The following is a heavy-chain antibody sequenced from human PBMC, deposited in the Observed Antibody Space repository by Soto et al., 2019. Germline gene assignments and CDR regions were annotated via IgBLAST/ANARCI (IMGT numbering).Heavy chain of an antibody. CDR2: INAGNGNT. J-gene: IGHJ4*02. D-gene: IGHD4-17*01. Sequence: ASVKVSCKASGYTFTSYAMHWVRQAPGQRLEWMGWINAGNGNTKYSQKFQGRVTITRDTSARTAYMELSSLRSEDTAVYYCARATPGYGDYDNPIDYWGQGTLVTVSS. CDR1: GYTFTSYA. CDR3: ARATPGYGDYDNPIDY. V-gene: IGHV1-3*01.